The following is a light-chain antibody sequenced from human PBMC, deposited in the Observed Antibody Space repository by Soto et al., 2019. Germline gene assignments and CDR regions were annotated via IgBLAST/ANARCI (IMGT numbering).Light chain of an antibody. J-gene: IGKJ1*01. Sequence: EIVLTQSPGTLSLSPGERATLSCRASQSVSSSYLAWYQQKPGQAPRLLIYGASSRATGIPDGFSGSGSETDFTLTISRLEPEDLAVYYCQQYGSSPKTFGQGTKVEIK. CDR1: QSVSSSY. CDR3: QQYGSSPKT. V-gene: IGKV3-20*01. CDR2: GAS.